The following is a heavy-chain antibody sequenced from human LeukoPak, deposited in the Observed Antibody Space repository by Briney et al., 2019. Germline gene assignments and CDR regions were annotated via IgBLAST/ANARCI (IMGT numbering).Heavy chain of an antibody. CDR2: INHSGST. J-gene: IGHJ4*02. Sequence: SETLSLTCAVYGGSFSGYYWSWIRQPPGKGLEWIGEINHSGSTNYNPSLKSRVTISVDTSKNQFSLKLSSVTAADTAVYYCARVIRPFGFDYWGQGTLVTVSS. CDR1: GGSFSGYY. CDR3: ARVIRPFGFDY. V-gene: IGHV4-34*01. D-gene: IGHD3-16*01.